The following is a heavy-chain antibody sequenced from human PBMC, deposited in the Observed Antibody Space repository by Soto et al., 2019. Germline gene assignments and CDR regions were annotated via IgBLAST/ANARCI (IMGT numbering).Heavy chain of an antibody. D-gene: IGHD5-12*01. V-gene: IGHV4-31*03. CDR3: ARFPYNVEMATNGFDY. CDR2: IYYSGST. CDR1: GGSISSGGYY. J-gene: IGHJ4*02. Sequence: QVQLQESGPGLVKPSQTLSLTCTVSGGSISSGGYYWSWIRQHPGKGPEWIGYIYYSGSTYYNPTLKSRVTISVDTSKNQFSLKLSSVTAADTAVYYCARFPYNVEMATNGFDYWGQGTLVTVSS.